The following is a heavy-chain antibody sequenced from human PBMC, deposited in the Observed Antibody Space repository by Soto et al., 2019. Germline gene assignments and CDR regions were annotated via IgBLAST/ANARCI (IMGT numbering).Heavy chain of an antibody. CDR1: GFTFTNYA. Sequence: PGGSLRLSCAPSGFTFTNYAMSWVRRAPGKGLEWVSVISPSGATTYYADSVKGRFTISRDTSMNTLYLQMNSLRAEDMAVYYCARSSSAYYLFDYWGQGTLVTVSS. D-gene: IGHD6-19*01. V-gene: IGHV3-23*01. CDR3: ARSSSAYYLFDY. CDR2: ISPSGATT. J-gene: IGHJ4*02.